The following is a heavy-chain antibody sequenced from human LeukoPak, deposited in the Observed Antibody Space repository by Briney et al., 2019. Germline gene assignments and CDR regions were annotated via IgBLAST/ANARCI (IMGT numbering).Heavy chain of an antibody. V-gene: IGHV3-23*01. Sequence: SGGSLRLSCAASGFTFSSYAMSWVRQAPGKGLEWVSAISGSGGSTYYADSVKGRFTISRDNSKNTLYLQMNSLRAEDTAVYYCAKGGYSSSYSDFDYWGQGTLVTASS. CDR2: ISGSGGST. CDR1: GFTFSSYA. J-gene: IGHJ4*02. D-gene: IGHD6-6*01. CDR3: AKGGYSSSYSDFDY.